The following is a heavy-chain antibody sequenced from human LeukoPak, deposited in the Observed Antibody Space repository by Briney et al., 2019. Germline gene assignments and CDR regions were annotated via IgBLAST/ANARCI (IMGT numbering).Heavy chain of an antibody. J-gene: IGHJ5*01. V-gene: IGHV7-4-1*02. Sequence: GASVKVSCKASGYTFTTYAMNWVRQATGQGLEWMGWINTNTGNPAYAQGFTGRFVFSLDTSVSTAYLQISSLKAEDTAVYYCARAYQPLGGLSFPDSWGQGTLVTVSS. CDR3: ARAYQPLGGLSFPDS. CDR1: GYTFTTYA. D-gene: IGHD3-16*02. CDR2: INTNTGNP.